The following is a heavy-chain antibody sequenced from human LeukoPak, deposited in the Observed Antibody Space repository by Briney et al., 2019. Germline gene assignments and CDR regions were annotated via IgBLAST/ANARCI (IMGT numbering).Heavy chain of an antibody. J-gene: IGHJ5*02. V-gene: IGHV4-30-2*01. CDR1: GGSISSGGYY. CDR3: ARGGTNGYSYGYGGRNWFDP. CDR2: INHSGST. Sequence: SQTLSLTCTVSGGSISSGGYYWSWIRQPPGKGLEWIGEINHSGSTNYNPSLKSRVTISVDTSKNQFSLKLSSVTAADTAVYYCARGGTNGYSYGYGGRNWFDPWGQGTLVTVSS. D-gene: IGHD5-18*01.